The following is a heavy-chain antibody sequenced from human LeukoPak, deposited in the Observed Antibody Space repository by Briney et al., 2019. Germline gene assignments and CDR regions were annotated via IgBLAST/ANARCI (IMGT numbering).Heavy chain of an antibody. D-gene: IGHD3-3*01. CDR2: LSGSGGST. V-gene: IGHV3-23*01. CDR1: GFTFSSYA. J-gene: IGHJ4*02. CDR3: VRDQFFSFDY. Sequence: PGGSLRLSCAASGFTFSSYAMSWVRQAPGKGLEWVSALSGSGGSTYYADSVKGRFTISRDNAKNPLYLQMNSLRDEDTAVYYCVRDQFFSFDYWGQGTLVTVSS.